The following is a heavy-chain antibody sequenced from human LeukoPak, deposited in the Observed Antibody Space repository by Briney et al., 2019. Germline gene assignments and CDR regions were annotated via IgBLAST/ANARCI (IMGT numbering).Heavy chain of an antibody. CDR3: ARDASYGDYVNY. D-gene: IGHD4-17*01. Sequence: SETLSLTCTVSGGSISSGSYYWSWIRQPAGKGLEWIGRIYTSGSTNYNPSLKSRVTISVDTSKNQFSLKLRSVTAADTAVYYCARDASYGDYVNYWGQGTLVTVSS. V-gene: IGHV4-61*02. CDR2: IYTSGST. CDR1: GGSISSGSYY. J-gene: IGHJ4*02.